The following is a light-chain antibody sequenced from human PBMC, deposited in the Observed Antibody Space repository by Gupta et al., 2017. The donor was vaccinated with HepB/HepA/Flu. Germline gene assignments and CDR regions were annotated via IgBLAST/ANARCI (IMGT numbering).Light chain of an antibody. CDR3: MQASHWPLT. J-gene: IGKJ4*01. V-gene: IGKV2-30*01. CDR2: KVS. Sequence: DVVMTQSPLSLPVTLGQPASISCRSSQGLVSSDGNTYLNWFHQRPGQSPRRLIYKVSNRDSGVPDRFSGSESGNMYTLRISRVEAEDVGIYYCMQASHWPLTFGGGTKVEIK. CDR1: QGLVSSDGNTY.